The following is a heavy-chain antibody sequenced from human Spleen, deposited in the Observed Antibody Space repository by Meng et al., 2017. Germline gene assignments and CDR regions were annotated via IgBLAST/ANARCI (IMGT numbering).Heavy chain of an antibody. D-gene: IGHD6-19*01. CDR1: GGSFSGYY. CDR2: INHSGST. Sequence: QVQPQQWGAGLVKPSETLALTCAGYGGSFSGYYWSWIRQPPGKGLEWIGEINHSGSTNYNPSLKSRVTISVDTSKNQFSLKLSSVTAADTAVYYCARFSGSGWYVWGQGTLVTVSS. J-gene: IGHJ4*02. CDR3: ARFSGSGWYV. V-gene: IGHV4-34*01.